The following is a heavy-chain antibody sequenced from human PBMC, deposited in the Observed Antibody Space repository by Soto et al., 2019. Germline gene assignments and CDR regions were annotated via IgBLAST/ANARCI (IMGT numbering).Heavy chain of an antibody. J-gene: IGHJ6*02. CDR3: AKDRSGYDYVWGSYQDYYYYGRDV. CDR1: GFTFSSYG. D-gene: IGHD3-16*02. CDR2: ISYDGSNK. Sequence: QVQLVESGGGVVQPGRSLRLSCAASGFTFSSYGMHWVRQAPGKGLEWVAVISYDGSNKYYADSVKGRFTISRDNSKNTLYLKMNSLRAEDTAVYYCAKDRSGYDYVWGSYQDYYYYGRDVWGQGTTVTVSS. V-gene: IGHV3-30*18.